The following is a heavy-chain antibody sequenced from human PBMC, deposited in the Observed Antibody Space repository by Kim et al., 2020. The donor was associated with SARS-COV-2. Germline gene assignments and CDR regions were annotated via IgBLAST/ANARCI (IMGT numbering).Heavy chain of an antibody. CDR3: ARPEKGYNPGAFDI. D-gene: IGHD5-18*01. CDR1: GGSISSSSYY. CDR2: IYYSGST. J-gene: IGHJ3*02. Sequence: SETLSLTCTVSGGSISSSSYYWGWIRQPPGKGLEWIGSIYYSGSTYYNPSLKSRVTISVDTSKNQFSLKLSSVTAADTAVYYCARPEKGYNPGAFDIWGQGTMVTVSS. V-gene: IGHV4-39*01.